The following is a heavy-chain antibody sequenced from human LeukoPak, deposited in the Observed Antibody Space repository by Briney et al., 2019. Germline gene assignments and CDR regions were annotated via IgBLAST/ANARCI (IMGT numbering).Heavy chain of an antibody. CDR1: GGSISSSSYY. D-gene: IGHD6-13*01. V-gene: IGHV4-39*01. J-gene: IGHJ5*02. Sequence: SETLSLTCTVSGGSISSSSYYWGWIRQPPGKGLEWIGSIYYSGSTYYNPSLKSRVTISVDTSKNQFSLKLSSVTAADTAVYYCARRIPAVGLFLNWFDPWGQGTLVTVSS. CDR2: IYYSGST. CDR3: ARRIPAVGLFLNWFDP.